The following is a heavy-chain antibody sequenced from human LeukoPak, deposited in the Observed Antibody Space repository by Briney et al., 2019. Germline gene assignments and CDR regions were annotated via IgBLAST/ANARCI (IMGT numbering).Heavy chain of an antibody. CDR3: ARGSGAWQLGYYMDV. CDR2: INHSGST. D-gene: IGHD1-26*01. Sequence: GSLRLSCAASGFTVSSNYMSWVRQAPGKGLEWIGEINHSGSTNYNPSLKSRVTISVDTSKNQFSLKLSSVTAADTAVYYCARGSGAWQLGYYMDVWGKGTTVTVSS. J-gene: IGHJ6*03. V-gene: IGHV4-34*01. CDR1: GFTVSSNY.